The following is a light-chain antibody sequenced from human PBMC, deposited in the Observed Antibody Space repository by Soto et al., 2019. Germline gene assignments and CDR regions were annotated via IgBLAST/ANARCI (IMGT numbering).Light chain of an antibody. Sequence: DSQMAQSPSSLAASLGARVTITCRSSQGLSDYLVWYQQKPGKPPKALIYSASTLESGVPARFSGSGSGRDFTLTISGLQPEDVAKYYCQHVYSAPLTFGGGTKVEIK. V-gene: IGKV1-27*01. J-gene: IGKJ4*01. CDR1: QGLSDY. CDR2: SAS. CDR3: QHVYSAPLT.